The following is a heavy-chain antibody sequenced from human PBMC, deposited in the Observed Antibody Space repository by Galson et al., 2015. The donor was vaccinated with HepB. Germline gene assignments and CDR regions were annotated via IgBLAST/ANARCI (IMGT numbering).Heavy chain of an antibody. CDR3: ARDGKSGSSHYYYYMDV. V-gene: IGHV1-69*04. J-gene: IGHJ6*03. CDR1: GGTFSRYA. Sequence: SVKVSCKASGGTFSRYAISWVRQAPGQGLEWMGRIIPIFGIANYAQMFQGRVTITADKSTSTAYMELSSLRSDDTAVYYCARDGKSGSSHYYYYMDVWGKGTTVTVSS. D-gene: IGHD1-26*01. CDR2: IIPIFGIA.